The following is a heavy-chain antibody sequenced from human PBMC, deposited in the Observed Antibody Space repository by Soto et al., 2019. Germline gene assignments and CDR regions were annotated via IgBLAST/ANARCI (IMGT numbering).Heavy chain of an antibody. Sequence: QVQLQQWGAGLLKPSETLSLTCAVYGGSFSGYYWSWIRQPPGKGLEWIGEINHSGSTNYNPSLKSRVTXPVXTXKNQFSLKRSSVTAADTAVYDCARGSRSWHEHYFDYWGQGTLVTVSS. D-gene: IGHD6-13*01. J-gene: IGHJ4*02. V-gene: IGHV4-34*01. CDR3: ARGSRSWHEHYFDY. CDR1: GGSFSGYY. CDR2: INHSGST.